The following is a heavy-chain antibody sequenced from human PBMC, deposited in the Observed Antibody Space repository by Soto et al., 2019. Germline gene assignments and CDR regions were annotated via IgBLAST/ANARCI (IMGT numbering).Heavy chain of an antibody. V-gene: IGHV3-21*01. CDR2: ISSSSSYI. J-gene: IGHJ4*02. CDR3: ARASAERYIYYFDY. D-gene: IGHD1-20*01. Sequence: EVQLVESGGGLVKPGGSLRLSCAASGFTFSSYNMNWVRQAPGKGLEWVSSISSSSSYIYYADSVKGRFTISRDNAKNSLYLQMNSLRAEDTAVYYCARASAERYIYYFDYWGQGTLVTVSS. CDR1: GFTFSSYN.